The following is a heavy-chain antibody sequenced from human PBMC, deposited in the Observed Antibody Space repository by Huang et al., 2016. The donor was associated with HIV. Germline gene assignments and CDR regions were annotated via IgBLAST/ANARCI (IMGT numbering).Heavy chain of an antibody. CDR3: ARGGYYDSSGYYQPDY. V-gene: IGHV3-74*01. CDR1: GFTFGSYW. J-gene: IGHJ4*02. CDR2: SNTDGSST. Sequence: EVQLVESGGGLVQPGGSLRLSCAASGFTFGSYWMHWVRQAPGKGLVWVSRSNTDGSSTNDADSVQGRFTISRDNAKNTLYLQLSSLRAEDTAVYYCARGGYYDSSGYYQPDYWGQGTLVTVSS. D-gene: IGHD3-22*01.